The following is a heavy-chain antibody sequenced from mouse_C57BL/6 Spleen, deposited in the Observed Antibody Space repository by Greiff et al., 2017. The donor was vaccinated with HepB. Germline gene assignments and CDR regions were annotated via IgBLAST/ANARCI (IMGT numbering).Heavy chain of an antibody. CDR1: GYTFTSYG. CDR2: IYPRSGNT. V-gene: IGHV1-81*01. CDR3: ASPFYGSSEGNY. J-gene: IGHJ2*01. Sequence: QVQLKESGAELARPGASVKLSCKASGYTFTSYGISWVKQRTGQGLEWIGEIYPRSGNTYYNEKFKGKATLTADKSSSTAYMELRSLTSEDSAVYFCASPFYGSSEGNYWGQGTTLTVSS. D-gene: IGHD1-1*01.